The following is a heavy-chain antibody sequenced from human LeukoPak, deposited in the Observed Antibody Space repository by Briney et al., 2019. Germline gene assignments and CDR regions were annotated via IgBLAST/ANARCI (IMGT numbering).Heavy chain of an antibody. D-gene: IGHD2-21*02. J-gene: IGHJ2*01. CDR3: ARAYCGGDCYLGWYFDL. CDR1: GYTFTGYC. CDR2: INPNSGGT. Sequence: GASVKVCCKASGYTFTGYCMHWVRQAPGQGLEWKGWINPNSGGTNYAQKFQGRVTMTRDTSISTAYMELSRLRSDDTAVYYCARAYCGGDCYLGWYFDLRGRGTLVTVSS. V-gene: IGHV1-2*02.